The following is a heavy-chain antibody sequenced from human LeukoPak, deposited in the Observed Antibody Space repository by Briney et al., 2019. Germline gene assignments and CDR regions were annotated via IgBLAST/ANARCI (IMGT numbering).Heavy chain of an antibody. CDR1: GFTFSSFG. CDR2: ISWDSSST. CDR3: AKDGRQGAYDV. Sequence: PGGSLRLSCAASGFTFSSFGMSWVRQAPGKGLEWVSLISWDSSSTYFTDSVKGRFTISRDNTKNSLYLQMNSLTTEDTAFYYCAKDGRQGAYDVWGQGTLVTVS. D-gene: IGHD2-21*01. V-gene: IGHV3-43*02. J-gene: IGHJ3*01.